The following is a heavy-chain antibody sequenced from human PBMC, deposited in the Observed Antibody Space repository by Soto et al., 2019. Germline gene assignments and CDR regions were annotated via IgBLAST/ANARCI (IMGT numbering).Heavy chain of an antibody. Sequence: GASVKVSCKASGGTFSSYTISWVRQAPGQGLEWMGRIIPILGIANYAQKFQGRVTITADKSTSTAYMELSSPRSEDTAVYYCARGYYGSGSYLNNWFDPWGQGTLVTVS. D-gene: IGHD3-10*01. V-gene: IGHV1-69*02. CDR1: GGTFSSYT. CDR2: IIPILGIA. J-gene: IGHJ5*02. CDR3: ARGYYGSGSYLNNWFDP.